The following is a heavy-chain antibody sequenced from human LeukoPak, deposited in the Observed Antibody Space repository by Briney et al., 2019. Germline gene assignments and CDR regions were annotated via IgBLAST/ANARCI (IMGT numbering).Heavy chain of an antibody. V-gene: IGHV3-23*01. CDR1: GFTFNSYA. J-gene: IGHJ4*02. CDR2: INTSGGST. D-gene: IGHD5/OR15-5a*01. Sequence: PGGSLRLSCAASGFTFNSYAMNWVRQAPGKGLEWVSTINTSGGSTYYADSVKGRFTISTDTSKNTLYLQMNSLRAEDTAVYYCAKLRRPGGIYDSSDYWGQGTLVTVSS. CDR3: AKLRRPGGIYDSSDY.